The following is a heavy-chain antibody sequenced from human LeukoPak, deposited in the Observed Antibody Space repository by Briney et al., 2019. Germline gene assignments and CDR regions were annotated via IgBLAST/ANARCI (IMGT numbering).Heavy chain of an antibody. CDR3: ARDTYYYDSSGYYLLDY. CDR1: GGSISSYY. V-gene: IGHV4-4*07. CDR2: IYTSGST. Sequence: PSETLSLTCTVSGGSISSYYWSWIRQPAGKGLEWIGRIYTSGSTNYNPSLKSRVTMSVDTSKNQFSLKLSSVTAADTAVYYCARDTYYYDSSGYYLLDYWGQGTLVTVSS. J-gene: IGHJ4*02. D-gene: IGHD3-22*01.